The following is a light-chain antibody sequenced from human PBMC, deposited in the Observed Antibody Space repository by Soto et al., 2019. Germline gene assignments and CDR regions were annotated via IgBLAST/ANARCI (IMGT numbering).Light chain of an antibody. CDR2: AAS. CDR1: QDISSH. CDR3: QQVKTYPLT. V-gene: IGKV1-9*01. J-gene: IGKJ4*01. Sequence: DIQLTQSPSFLSASVGDRVTITCRASQDISSHLAWYQQKPGKAPKLLIYAASTLQSGVPSGFGGSGSGTEFTLTITSLQPEDFATYYCQQVKTYPLTFGVGTKVEIK.